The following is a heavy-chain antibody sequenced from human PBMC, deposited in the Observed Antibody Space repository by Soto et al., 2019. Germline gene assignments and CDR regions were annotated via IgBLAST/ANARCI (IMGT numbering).Heavy chain of an antibody. CDR3: AKGGRQWLVTSDFNY. CDR2: VADDGRNT. V-gene: IGHV3-30*04. D-gene: IGHD6-19*01. CDR1: GFTFSSYA. J-gene: IGHJ4*02. Sequence: GSLRLSCAASGFTFSSYAMSWVRQAPGKGLEWVAVVADDGRNTHYADSVKGRFTISRDSSKNTVSLEMTSLRAEDTAVYYCAKGGRQWLVTSDFNYWGQGALVTVSS.